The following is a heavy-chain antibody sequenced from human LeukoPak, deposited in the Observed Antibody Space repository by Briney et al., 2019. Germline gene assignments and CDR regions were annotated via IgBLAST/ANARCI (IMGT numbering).Heavy chain of an antibody. Sequence: ASVKVSCKASGYTFTSYGISWVRQAPGQGLEWMGRISAYNGNTNYAHKFQGRVTMTTDTSTSTAYMELRSLRSDDTAVYYCARSTVTTFGVDWFDPWGQGTVVTVSS. D-gene: IGHD4-17*01. CDR3: ARSTVTTFGVDWFDP. V-gene: IGHV1-18*01. CDR1: GYTFTSYG. J-gene: IGHJ5*02. CDR2: ISAYNGNT.